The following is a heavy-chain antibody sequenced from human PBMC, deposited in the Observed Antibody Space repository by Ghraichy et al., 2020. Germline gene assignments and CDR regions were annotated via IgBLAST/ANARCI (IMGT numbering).Heavy chain of an antibody. CDR2: FYRGGST. J-gene: IGHJ2*01. V-gene: IGHV3-66*01. Sequence: GESLNISCAASGFTVRSNYMSWVRQAPGKGLEWVSVFYRGGSTYYADSVKGRFTISRDTSKNTLHLQMNSLRAEDTAVYYCARNLYYDFWSGNSEGWYFDLWGRGTLVTVSS. CDR1: GFTVRSNY. CDR3: ARNLYYDFWSGNSEGWYFDL. D-gene: IGHD3-3*01.